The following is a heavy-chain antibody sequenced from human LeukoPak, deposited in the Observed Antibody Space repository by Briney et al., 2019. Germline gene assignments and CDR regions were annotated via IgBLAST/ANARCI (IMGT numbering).Heavy chain of an antibody. CDR1: GYTLSNYG. Sequence: ASVKVSCKASGYTLSNYGISWLRQAPGQGLEWIGWISAYNGDTNYAQKFQARVTMTTDTSTTTAYMELRSLRSDDTAVYYCARVESRWSGTGRFNYWGQGTLVTVSS. J-gene: IGHJ4*02. V-gene: IGHV1-18*01. CDR2: ISAYNGDT. D-gene: IGHD6-13*01. CDR3: ARVESRWSGTGRFNY.